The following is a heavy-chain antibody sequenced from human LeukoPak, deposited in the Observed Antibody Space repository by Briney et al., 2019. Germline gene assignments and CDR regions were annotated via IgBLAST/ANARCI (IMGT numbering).Heavy chain of an antibody. J-gene: IGHJ3*02. CDR1: GGSISSYY. CDR3: ACIVVVTAADPSDAFDI. Sequence: SETLSLTCTVSGGSISSYYWSWIRQPAGKGLEWIGRIYTSGSTNYNPSLKSRVTMSVDTSKNQFSLKLSSVTAADTAVYYCACIVVVTAADPSDAFDIWGQGTMVTVSS. V-gene: IGHV4-4*07. CDR2: IYTSGST. D-gene: IGHD2-21*02.